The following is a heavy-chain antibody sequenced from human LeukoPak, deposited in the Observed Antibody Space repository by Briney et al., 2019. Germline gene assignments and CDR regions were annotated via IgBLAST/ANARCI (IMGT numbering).Heavy chain of an antibody. Sequence: GGSLRLSCAASGFTFSSYSMNWVRQAPGKGLEWVSSISSSSSYIYYADSAKGRFTISRDNAKNSLYLQMNSLRAEDTAVYYCAYSGYDRTFDYWGQGTLVTVSS. V-gene: IGHV3-21*01. CDR2: ISSSSSYI. CDR1: GFTFSSYS. J-gene: IGHJ4*02. CDR3: AYSGYDRTFDY. D-gene: IGHD5-12*01.